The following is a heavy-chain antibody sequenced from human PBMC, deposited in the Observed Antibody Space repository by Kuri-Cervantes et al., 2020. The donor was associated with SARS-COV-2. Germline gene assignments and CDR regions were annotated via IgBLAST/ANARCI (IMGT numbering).Heavy chain of an antibody. Sequence: GALKISCAASGFTFSSYWMSWVRQAPGKGLEWVANIKQDGSERFYVDSVKGRFTISRDNAKNSLYLQMDSLRVEDTAVYYCARDADSSSWYAYWGQGALVTVSS. D-gene: IGHD3-22*01. CDR2: IKQDGSER. J-gene: IGHJ4*02. CDR1: GFTFSSYW. CDR3: ARDADSSSWYAY. V-gene: IGHV3-7*01.